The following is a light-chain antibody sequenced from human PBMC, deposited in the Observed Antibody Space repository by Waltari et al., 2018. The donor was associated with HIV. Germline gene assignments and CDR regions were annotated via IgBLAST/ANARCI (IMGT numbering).Light chain of an antibody. Sequence: ENVLTQSPDTLSLAPVERATITSRTRQSVGSTFLAWYQQKPGQAPRLLVYGTSRSHTGIPARFSGSGSGTDFTLAISRLVPEDFSVYYCQQYGDSPMYTFGQGTRLDIK. CDR1: QSVGSTF. CDR3: QQYGDSPMYT. J-gene: IGKJ2*01. CDR2: GTS. V-gene: IGKV3-20*01.